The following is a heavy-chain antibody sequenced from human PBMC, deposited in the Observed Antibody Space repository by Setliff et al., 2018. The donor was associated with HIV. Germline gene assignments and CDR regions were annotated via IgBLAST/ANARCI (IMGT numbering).Heavy chain of an antibody. Sequence: ASVKVSCKVSGSSLTESSIHWVRQTPGKGLQWMGGFDPEDGPDDGQTIYARKFQGRVTMTEDTSTDTAYMVLARLTSEDTAVYFCATVGPTGAYFHDWGQGTLVTVSS. D-gene: IGHD1-26*01. V-gene: IGHV1-24*01. CDR2: FDPEDGPDDGQT. CDR1: GSSLTESS. J-gene: IGHJ4*02. CDR3: ATVGPTGAYFHD.